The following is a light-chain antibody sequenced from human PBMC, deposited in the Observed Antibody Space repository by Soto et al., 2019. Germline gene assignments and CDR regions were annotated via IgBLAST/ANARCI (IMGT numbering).Light chain of an antibody. Sequence: QSVLTQPASVSGSPGQSITISCTGTSSDIGNYNLVSWYQQHPGKAPKLMIYEGSKRPSGVSNRFSGSKSDNTASLTISGLQAEDEADYYCCSYAGSVVFGGGTKLTVL. CDR2: EGS. V-gene: IGLV2-23*01. J-gene: IGLJ2*01. CDR1: SSDIGNYNL. CDR3: CSYAGSVV.